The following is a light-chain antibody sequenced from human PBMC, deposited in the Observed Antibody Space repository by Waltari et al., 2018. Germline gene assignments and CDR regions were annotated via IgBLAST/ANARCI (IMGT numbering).Light chain of an antibody. CDR2: KAS. CDR3: QHYVSYSVA. J-gene: IGKJ4*01. CDR1: QSVYTW. V-gene: IGKV1-5*03. Sequence: DIQMTQSPSTLSAFVGDRVTITCRASQSVYTWLAWYQQKPGKAPKLLISKASNLRSGVPSRFSGSGFGTEFTLTISSLQPDDVATYYCQHYVSYSVAFGGGTKVELK.